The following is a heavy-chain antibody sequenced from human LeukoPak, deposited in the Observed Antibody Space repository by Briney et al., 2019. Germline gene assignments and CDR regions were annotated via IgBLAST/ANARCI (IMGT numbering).Heavy chain of an antibody. CDR2: INHSGST. CDR1: GGSFSGYY. J-gene: IGHJ4*02. D-gene: IGHD2-8*02. V-gene: IGHV4-34*01. CDR3: ARALIWWHLYYFDY. Sequence: PSETLSLTCAVYGGSFSGYYWSWIRHPPGKGLEWIGEINHSGSTNHNPSLKSRVTISVDTSKNQFSLKLSSVTAADTAVYYCARALIWWHLYYFDYWGQGTLVTVSS.